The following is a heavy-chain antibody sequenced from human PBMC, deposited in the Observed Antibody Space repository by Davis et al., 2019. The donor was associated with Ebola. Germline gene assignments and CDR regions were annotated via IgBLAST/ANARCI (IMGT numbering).Heavy chain of an antibody. CDR3: ARDLPQDYYYGMDV. J-gene: IGHJ6*02. V-gene: IGHV3-21*01. CDR2: ISSSSSYI. Sequence: GESLKISCAASGFTFSSYSMNWVRQAPGKGLEWVSSISSSSSYIYYADSVKGRFTISRDNAKNSLYLQMNSLRAEDTAVYYCARDLPQDYYYGMDVWGQGTTVTVSS. CDR1: GFTFSSYS.